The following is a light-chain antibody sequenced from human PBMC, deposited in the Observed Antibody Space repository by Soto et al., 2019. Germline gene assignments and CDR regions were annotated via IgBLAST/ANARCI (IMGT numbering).Light chain of an antibody. CDR1: SSNIGAGYD. CDR2: GNN. CDR3: QSFDNSLSGSWV. J-gene: IGLJ3*02. V-gene: IGLV1-40*01. Sequence: QSVLTQPPSVSGAPVQRVTISCTGSSSNIGAGYDVHWYQQLPRTAPKLLINGNNNRPSGVPDRFSASKSGTSASLAITGLQAEDEADYYCQSFDNSLSGSWVFGGGTKLTVL.